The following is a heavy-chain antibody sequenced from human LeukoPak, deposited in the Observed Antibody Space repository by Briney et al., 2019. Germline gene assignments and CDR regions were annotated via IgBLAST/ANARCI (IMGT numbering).Heavy chain of an antibody. CDR3: VRLQAVTGNFDY. CDR1: GGSISSSSYY. CDR2: INYSGDT. Sequence: SEILSLTCTVSGGSISSSSYYWGWIRQPPGKGLEWIETINYSGDTYYNPSLKSRVTISVDSSKNQFSLKLSSVTAADTAAYYCVRLQAVTGNFDYWGQGALVTVSS. J-gene: IGHJ4*02. V-gene: IGHV4-39*07. D-gene: IGHD1-20*01.